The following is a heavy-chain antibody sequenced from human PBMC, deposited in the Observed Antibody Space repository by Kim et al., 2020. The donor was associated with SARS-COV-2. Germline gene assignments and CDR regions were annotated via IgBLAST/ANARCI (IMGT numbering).Heavy chain of an antibody. J-gene: IGHJ6*02. CDR2: ISGSGGST. CDR3: AKDVDWGRVGGMDV. V-gene: IGHV3-23*01. CDR1: GFTFSSYA. Sequence: GGSLRLSCAASGFTFSSYAMSWVRQAPGKGLEWVSAISGSGGSTYYADSVKGRFTISRDNSKNTLYLQMNSLRAEDTAVYYCAKDVDWGRVGGMDVWGQGTTVTVSS. D-gene: IGHD3-16*01.